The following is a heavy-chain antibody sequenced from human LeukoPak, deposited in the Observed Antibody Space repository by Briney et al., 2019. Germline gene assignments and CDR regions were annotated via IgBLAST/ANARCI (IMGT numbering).Heavy chain of an antibody. Sequence: SETLSFTCTVSGGSISSGGYYWSWIRQPPGKGLEWIGYIYHSGSTYYNPSLKSRVTISVDRSKNQFSLKLSSVTAADTAVYYCARDPGGVPRQYYFDYWGQGTLVTVSS. J-gene: IGHJ4*02. V-gene: IGHV4-30-2*01. D-gene: IGHD3-16*01. CDR3: ARDPGGVPRQYYFDY. CDR2: IYHSGST. CDR1: GGSISSGGYY.